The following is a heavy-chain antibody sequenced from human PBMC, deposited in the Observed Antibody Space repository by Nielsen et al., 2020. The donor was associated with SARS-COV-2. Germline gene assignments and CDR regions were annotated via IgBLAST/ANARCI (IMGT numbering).Heavy chain of an antibody. V-gene: IGHV4-31*03. CDR2: IYYSGST. CDR1: GGSISSGGYY. D-gene: IGHD5-24*01. CDR3: ARDAGFRDGYNNWYYFDY. J-gene: IGHJ4*02. Sequence: SETLSLTCTVSGGSISSGGYYWSWIRQHPGKGLEWIGYIYYSGSTYYNPSLKSRVTISVDTSKNQFSLKLSSVTAADTAVYYCARDAGFRDGYNNWYYFDYWGQGTLVIVSS.